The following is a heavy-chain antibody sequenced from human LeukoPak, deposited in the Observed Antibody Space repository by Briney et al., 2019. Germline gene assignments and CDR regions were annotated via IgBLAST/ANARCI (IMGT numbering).Heavy chain of an antibody. CDR1: GFTFSSYW. V-gene: IGHV3-74*01. J-gene: IGHJ4*02. CDR3: ARVTTGGSGSSDY. Sequence: PGGSMRLACAASGFTFSSYWMHGVRHAPGKGLVWVSRINSDGSSTTYADSVKGRFTISRDNTKNTLYLQMNSVRAEDTAVYYCARVTTGGSGSSDYWGQGTLVTVSS. D-gene: IGHD3-10*01. CDR2: INSDGSST.